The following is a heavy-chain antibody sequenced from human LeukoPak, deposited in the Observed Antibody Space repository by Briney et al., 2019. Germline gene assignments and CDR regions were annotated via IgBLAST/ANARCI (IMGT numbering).Heavy chain of an antibody. CDR1: GFTFSSYA. Sequence: PGGSLRLSCAASGFTFSSYAMSWVRQAPGKGLEWVSDISGSGGSTYYADSAKGRFTISRDNSKNTLYLQMNSLRAEDTAVYYCAKDRGYDFWSGYLDYWGQGTLVTVSS. D-gene: IGHD3-3*01. V-gene: IGHV3-23*01. CDR3: AKDRGYDFWSGYLDY. CDR2: ISGSGGST. J-gene: IGHJ4*02.